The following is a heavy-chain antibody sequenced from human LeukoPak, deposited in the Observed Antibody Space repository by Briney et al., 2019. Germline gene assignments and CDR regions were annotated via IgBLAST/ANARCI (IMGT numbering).Heavy chain of an antibody. V-gene: IGHV3-33*01. CDR2: IWYDGSNE. J-gene: IGHJ4*02. D-gene: IGHD2/OR15-2a*01. CDR3: AREGPRGNSQFDY. CDR1: GFTFSSYG. Sequence: GGSLRLSCAAPGFTFSSYGMHWVRQAPGKGLEWVALIWYDGSNEYYADSVKGRLPISRDNSKNTLYLQLNSLRAEDTAVYYCAREGPRGNSQFDYWGQGTLVTVSS.